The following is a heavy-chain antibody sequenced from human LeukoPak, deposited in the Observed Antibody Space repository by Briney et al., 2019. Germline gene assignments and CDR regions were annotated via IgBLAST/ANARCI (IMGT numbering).Heavy chain of an antibody. CDR3: ARVRADIVVVPAANHYYYMDV. CDR2: ISSSSSYI. J-gene: IGHJ6*03. Sequence: GGSLRLSCAASGFTFSSYSMNWVRRAPGKGLEWVSSISSSSSYIYYADSVKGRFTISRDNAKNSLYLQMNSLRAEDTAVYYCARVRADIVVVPAANHYYYMDVWGKGTTVTVSS. CDR1: GFTFSSYS. D-gene: IGHD2-2*01. V-gene: IGHV3-21*01.